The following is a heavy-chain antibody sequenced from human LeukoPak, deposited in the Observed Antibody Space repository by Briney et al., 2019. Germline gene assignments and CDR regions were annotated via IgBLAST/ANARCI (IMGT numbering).Heavy chain of an antibody. V-gene: IGHV4-59*01. CDR3: ARVEEGYGSGRRENYYYYYMDV. CDR1: GGSISSYY. J-gene: IGHJ6*03. Sequence: SETLSLTCSVSGGSISSYYWSWIRQPPGKGLEWIGYIHYSGSTNYNPSLKSRVTISVDTSKNQFSLRLSSVTAADTAVYYCARVEEGYGSGRRENYYYYYMDVWGKGTTVTISS. D-gene: IGHD3-10*01. CDR2: IHYSGST.